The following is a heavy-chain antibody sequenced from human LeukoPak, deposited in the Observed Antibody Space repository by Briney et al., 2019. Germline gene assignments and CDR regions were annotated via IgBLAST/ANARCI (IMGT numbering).Heavy chain of an antibody. Sequence: PSETLSLTCTVSGGSISSSSYYWGWIRQPPGKGLEWIGGIYYSGSTYYNPSLKSRVTISVDTSKNQFSLKLSSVTAADTAVYYCARHRADLQTYYYGSGSYYLFDYWGQGTLVTVSS. CDR1: GGSISSSSYY. J-gene: IGHJ4*02. D-gene: IGHD3-10*01. CDR2: IYYSGST. V-gene: IGHV4-39*01. CDR3: ARHRADLQTYYYGSGSYYLFDY.